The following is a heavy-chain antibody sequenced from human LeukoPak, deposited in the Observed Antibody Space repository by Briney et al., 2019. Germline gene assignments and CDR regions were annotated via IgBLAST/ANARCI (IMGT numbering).Heavy chain of an antibody. J-gene: IGHJ5*02. CDR3: ARAQGDDRNFNNKCFDP. D-gene: IGHD1-7*01. V-gene: IGHV1-69*05. CDR1: GGTFCNFA. Sequence: GASVTVSCKASGGTFCNFAISWVRQAPGQGLQWMGGIIPIFGTASYAQKFQGRVTITTDESTSTAYMELRSLRSEDTAVYYCARAQGDDRNFNNKCFDPWGQGTLVTVSS. CDR2: IIPIFGTA.